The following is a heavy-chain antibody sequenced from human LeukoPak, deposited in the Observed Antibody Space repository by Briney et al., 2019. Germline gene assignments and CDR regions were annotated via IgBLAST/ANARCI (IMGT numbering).Heavy chain of an antibody. CDR3: ASSGYDFWAGYYYMDV. V-gene: IGHV4-4*07. CDR2: IYTSGST. J-gene: IGHJ6*03. D-gene: IGHD5-12*01. Sequence: SETLSLTCTVSGGSISSYYWSWIRQPAGKGLEWIGRIYTSGSTNYNPSLKSRVTMSVDTSKNQFSLKLSSVTAADTAVYYCASSGYDFWAGYYYMDVWGKGTTVTVSS. CDR1: GGSISSYY.